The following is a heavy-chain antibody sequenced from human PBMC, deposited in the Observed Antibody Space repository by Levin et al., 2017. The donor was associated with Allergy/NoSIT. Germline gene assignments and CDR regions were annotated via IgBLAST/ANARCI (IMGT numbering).Heavy chain of an antibody. V-gene: IGHV3-30*04. Sequence: TGGSLRLSCAASGFIFNTYSMHWVRQAPGKGLEWVSVISFDEKNEYYADSVKGRFTISRDNPRNNLFLHMDSLIPEDTAVYYCASHLTMIRGYGNYGMDVWGQGTTVTVS. J-gene: IGHJ6*02. CDR2: ISFDEKNE. D-gene: IGHD3-10*01. CDR3: ASHLTMIRGYGNYGMDV. CDR1: GFIFNTYS.